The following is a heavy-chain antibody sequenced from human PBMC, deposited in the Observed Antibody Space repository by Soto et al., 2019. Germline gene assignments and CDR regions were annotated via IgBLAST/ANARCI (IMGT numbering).Heavy chain of an antibody. CDR2: VFYGGT. D-gene: IGHD4-4*01. CDR1: GRSMSSNY. V-gene: IGHV4-59*01. J-gene: IGHJ4*02. CDR3: ASYRGAFYFDS. Sequence: LSLTFSVSGRSMSSNYWSWIRQSPDKGLEWLGYVFYGGTDYNPSLEGRVSMSVETPKSQFSLKLTSVTAADTAVYYCASYRGAFYFDSWGQGIQVTVSS.